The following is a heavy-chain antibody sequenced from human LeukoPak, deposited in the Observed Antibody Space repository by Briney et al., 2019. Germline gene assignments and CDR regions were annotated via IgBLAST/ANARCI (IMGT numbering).Heavy chain of an antibody. CDR2: ISGSGGST. CDR3: AKDRFFDWSEGYFDY. D-gene: IGHD3-9*01. J-gene: IGHJ4*02. Sequence: GGSLRLSCAASGFTFSSYAMSWVHQAPGKGLEWVSAISGSGGSTYYADSVKGRFTVSRDNSKNTLYLQMNSLRAEDTAVYYCAKDRFFDWSEGYFDYWGQGTLVTVSS. V-gene: IGHV3-23*01. CDR1: GFTFSSYA.